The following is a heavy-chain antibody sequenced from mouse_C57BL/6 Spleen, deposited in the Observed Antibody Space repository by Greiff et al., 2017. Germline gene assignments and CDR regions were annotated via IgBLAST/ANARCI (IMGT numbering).Heavy chain of an antibody. Sequence: DVKLVESEGGLVQPGSSMKLSCTASGFTFSDYYMAWVRQVPEKGLEWVANINYDGSSTYYLDSLKSRFIISRDNAKNILYLQMSSLKSEDTATYYCARDLNGNFWYFDVWGTGTTVTVSS. D-gene: IGHD2-1*01. CDR1: GFTFSDYY. CDR2: INYDGSST. V-gene: IGHV5-16*01. J-gene: IGHJ1*03. CDR3: ARDLNGNFWYFDV.